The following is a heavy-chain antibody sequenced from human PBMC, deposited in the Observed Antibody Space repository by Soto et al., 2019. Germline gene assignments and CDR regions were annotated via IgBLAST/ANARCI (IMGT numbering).Heavy chain of an antibody. V-gene: IGHV5-51*01. D-gene: IGHD6-6*01. CDR2: IYPDDSDV. Sequence: PGESLKISCKGSGYSFTSYWIGWVRQMPGKGLEWMGVIYPDDSDVRYSLSFQGQVTISADRSISTAYLQWNSLTASDTAMYFCAGGGTSSSRVFDFWGQGALVTVSS. J-gene: IGHJ4*02. CDR1: GYSFTSYW. CDR3: AGGGTSSSRVFDF.